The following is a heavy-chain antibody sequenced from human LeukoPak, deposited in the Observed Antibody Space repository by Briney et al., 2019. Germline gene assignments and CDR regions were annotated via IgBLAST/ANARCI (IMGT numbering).Heavy chain of an antibody. D-gene: IGHD4-23*01. J-gene: IGHJ4*02. CDR2: IVVGSGNT. Sequence: SVKVSCKASGFTFTSSAMQWVRQARGLRLEWIGWIVVGSGNTNYAQKFQERVTITRDMSTSTAYMELSSLRSEDTAVYYCARGPTTVGTHPAYWGQGTLVTVSS. CDR1: GFTFTSSA. V-gene: IGHV1-58*02. CDR3: ARGPTTVGTHPAY.